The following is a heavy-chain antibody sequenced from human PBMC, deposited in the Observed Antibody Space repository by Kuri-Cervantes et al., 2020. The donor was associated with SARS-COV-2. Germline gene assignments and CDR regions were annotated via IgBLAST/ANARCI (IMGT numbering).Heavy chain of an antibody. Sequence: LSLTCAASGFTFSSYWMSWVRQAPGKGLEWVANIKQDGSEKSYVDSVKGRFTISRDNSKNSLYLEMNSLRPEDTAVYYCAKVETASLDYWGQGTLVTVSS. J-gene: IGHJ4*02. CDR2: IKQDGSEK. CDR1: GFTFSSYW. CDR3: AKVETASLDY. V-gene: IGHV3-7*01. D-gene: IGHD3-3*01.